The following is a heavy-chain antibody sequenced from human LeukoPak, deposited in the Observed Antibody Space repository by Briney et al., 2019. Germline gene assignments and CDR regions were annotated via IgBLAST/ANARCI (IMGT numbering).Heavy chain of an antibody. Sequence: VRQAPGKGXXXXXFINWNGGSTGYPDSVKCRFTISRDNAKNSLYLQMNSLRAEDTALYYCARDLLSSGSGFDPWGQGTLVTVSS. D-gene: IGHD3-10*01. V-gene: IGHV3-20*03. CDR3: ARDLLSSGSGFDP. CDR2: INWNGGST. J-gene: IGHJ5*02.